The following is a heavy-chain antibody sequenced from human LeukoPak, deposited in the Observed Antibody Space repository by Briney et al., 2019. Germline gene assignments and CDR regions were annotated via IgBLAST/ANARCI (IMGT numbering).Heavy chain of an antibody. D-gene: IGHD5-18*01. J-gene: IGHJ6*03. V-gene: IGHV3-53*01. CDR1: GFTVSNNY. CDR3: ARELRIVDTTMLNYYYYYYMDV. CDR2: IYSGATT. Sequence: GGSLRLSCAASGFTVSNNYMNWVRQAPGKGLEWVSGIYSGATTYYADSVKGRFTISRDNSKNTLSLQINSLRAEDTAVYYCARELRIVDTTMLNYYYYYYMDVWGKGTTVTVSS.